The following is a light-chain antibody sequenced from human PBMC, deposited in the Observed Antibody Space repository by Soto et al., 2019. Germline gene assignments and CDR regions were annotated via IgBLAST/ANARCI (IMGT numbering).Light chain of an antibody. Sequence: EMVQTQSPATLSVSPGERATLSCRASQSVDSNLAWYQQKPGQSPRLIIYDVSTRVTGIPARFSGGGSGTEFTLTISSLQSEDVAVYYCQHHNNWPPYTFGQGTKLEIK. CDR1: QSVDSN. J-gene: IGKJ2*01. CDR3: QHHNNWPPYT. CDR2: DVS. V-gene: IGKV3-15*01.